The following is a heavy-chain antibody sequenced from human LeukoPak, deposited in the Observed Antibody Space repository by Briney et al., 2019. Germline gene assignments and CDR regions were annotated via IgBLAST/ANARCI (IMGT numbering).Heavy chain of an antibody. V-gene: IGHV6-1*01. J-gene: IGHJ4*02. CDR1: GDSLSSNSAA. Sequence: SQTLSLTCAISGDSLSSNSAAWNWIRQSPSRGLEWLGRTYYNSKWYNDYAESVKSRITITPDTSKNQFSLQLNSVTPEDTALYYCARDSNGWYNHFDYWGQGTLVTVSS. CDR3: ARDSNGWYNHFDY. D-gene: IGHD6-19*01. CDR2: TYYNSKWYN.